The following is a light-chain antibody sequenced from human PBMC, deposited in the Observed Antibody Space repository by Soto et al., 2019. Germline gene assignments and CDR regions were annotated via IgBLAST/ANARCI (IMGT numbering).Light chain of an antibody. V-gene: IGLV1-40*01. CDR2: GNI. J-gene: IGLJ1*01. Sequence: QSALTQPPSVSGAPGQRVTISCTGGGSNIGAGYDVHWYQQRPGTAPKPLIFGNINRPSGVPDRFSGSKSGTSASLAITGLQAEDEGDDYCQSYDSTLSARYVFGTGTKVTVL. CDR3: QSYDSTLSARYV. CDR1: GSNIGAGYD.